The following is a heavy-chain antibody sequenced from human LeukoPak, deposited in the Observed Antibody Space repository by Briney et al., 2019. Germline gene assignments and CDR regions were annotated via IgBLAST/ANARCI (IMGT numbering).Heavy chain of an antibody. D-gene: IGHD6-19*01. Sequence: SETLSLTCAVYGGSFSGYYWSWIRQPPGKGLEWIGYIYYSGSTNYNPSLKGRVTMSVDTSKNQFSLNLSSVTAADAAVYYCARGIGWLPDYWGQGTLVSVSS. V-gene: IGHV4-59*01. CDR1: GGSFSGYY. CDR3: ARGIGWLPDY. J-gene: IGHJ4*02. CDR2: IYYSGST.